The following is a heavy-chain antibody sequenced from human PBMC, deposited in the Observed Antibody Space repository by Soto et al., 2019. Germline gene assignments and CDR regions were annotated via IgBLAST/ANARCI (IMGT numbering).Heavy chain of an antibody. V-gene: IGHV1-3*01. J-gene: IGHJ4*02. CDR2: INAGNGNT. CDR3: ARAAYGGSLDY. CDR1: GYTFTSYA. D-gene: IGHD4-17*01. Sequence: QVQLVQSGAEVKKPGASVKVSCKASGYTFTSYAMHWVRQAPGQRLEWMGWINAGNGNTYYSQKFQGRVTITRDTSASTAYMELSSLRSEDTAMYYCARAAYGGSLDYWGQGILVTVSS.